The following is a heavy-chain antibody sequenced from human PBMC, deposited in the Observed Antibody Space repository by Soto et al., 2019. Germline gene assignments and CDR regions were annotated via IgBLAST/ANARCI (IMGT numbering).Heavy chain of an antibody. CDR3: AKDLESVIVVVVAAIQATFDY. D-gene: IGHD2-15*01. Sequence: PGGSLRLSCAASVFPFSSYGMHWVRQAPGKGLEWVAVISYDGSNKYYANSVKGRFTISRDNSKNTLYLQMNSLRAEDTAVYYCAKDLESVIVVVVAAIQATFDYWGQGTLVTVSS. CDR1: VFPFSSYG. V-gene: IGHV3-30*18. J-gene: IGHJ4*02. CDR2: ISYDGSNK.